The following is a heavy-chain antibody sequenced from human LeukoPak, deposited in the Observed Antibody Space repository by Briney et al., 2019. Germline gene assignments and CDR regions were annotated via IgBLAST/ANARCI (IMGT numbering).Heavy chain of an antibody. CDR1: GYTFTGYY. CDR2: INPNSGGT. V-gene: IGHV1-2*04. Sequence: ASVKVSCKASGYTFTGYYMHWVRQAPGQGLEWMGWINPNSGGTNYAQRFQGWVTMTRDTSISTAYMELSRLRSDDTAVYYRARGGRYYTRWQYYFDYWGQGTLVTVSS. CDR3: ARGGRYYTRWQYYFDY. D-gene: IGHD1-26*01. J-gene: IGHJ4*02.